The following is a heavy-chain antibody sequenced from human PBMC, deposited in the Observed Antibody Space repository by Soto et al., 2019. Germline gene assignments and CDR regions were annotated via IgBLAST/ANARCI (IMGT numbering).Heavy chain of an antibody. Sequence: QVQLVESGGGVVQPGRSLRLSCAASGFTFSSYGMHWVRQAPGKGLEWVALISYDGSNKYYADSVKGRFTISRDNSKNTLYLQMNSLRAEDTAVYYCAKEQRYRSYYYGMDVWGQGTTVTVSS. CDR1: GFTFSSYG. V-gene: IGHV3-30*18. D-gene: IGHD5-12*01. J-gene: IGHJ6*02. CDR3: AKEQRYRSYYYGMDV. CDR2: ISYDGSNK.